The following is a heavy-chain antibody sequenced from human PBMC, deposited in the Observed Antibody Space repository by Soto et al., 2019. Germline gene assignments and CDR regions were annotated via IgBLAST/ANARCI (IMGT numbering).Heavy chain of an antibody. D-gene: IGHD1-7*01. CDR2: MSPDSGTT. J-gene: IGHJ4*02. V-gene: IGHV1-8*01. Sequence: ASVKVSCKASGYTFTTYDINWVRQAAGQGLEWMGWMSPDSGTTGYAQKFQGRVTMTRDTSITTAYLELTSLTAADTAVYYCASRDPGTSVDYWGQGTLVTVSS. CDR3: ASRDPGTSVDY. CDR1: GYTFTTYD.